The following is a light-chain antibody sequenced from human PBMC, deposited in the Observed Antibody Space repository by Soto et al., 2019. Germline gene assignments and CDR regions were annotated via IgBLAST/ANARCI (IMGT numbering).Light chain of an antibody. V-gene: IGKV1-6*01. J-gene: IGKJ3*01. CDR3: LQLRNFPLP. Sequence: QMTQSPSSLSASVGDRVTITCRASQGVRDDVGWYQQKPGKAPKLLIYSASTLQSGVPSRFSGSGSGTDFTLTISGLQPDDFSSYYCLQLRNFPLPFCSGTKVAI. CDR1: QGVRDD. CDR2: SAS.